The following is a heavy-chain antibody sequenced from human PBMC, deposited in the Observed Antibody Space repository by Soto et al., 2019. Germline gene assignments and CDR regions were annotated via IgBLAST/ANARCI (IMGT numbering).Heavy chain of an antibody. D-gene: IGHD2-15*01. CDR2: VRSKTNNYAT. CDR1: GFAFNDSA. J-gene: IGHJ4*02. CDR3: TNNFV. Sequence: DVQVVQSGGGLVQPGGSLKLSCAASGFAFNDSAMHWVRQASGKGLEWVARVRSKTNNYATAYPVSVRGRFTVSRDDSMGTNYLQMHSLKTEDTAMYYCTNNFVWGQGVLVTVSS. V-gene: IGHV3-73*01.